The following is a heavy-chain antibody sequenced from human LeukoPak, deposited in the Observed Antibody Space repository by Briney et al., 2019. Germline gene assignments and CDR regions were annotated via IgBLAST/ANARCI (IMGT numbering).Heavy chain of an antibody. D-gene: IGHD7-27*01. J-gene: IGHJ6*03. CDR1: GYTLTELP. V-gene: IGHV1-24*01. CDR2: FDPEDGET. CDR3: ATDRFHWGSRLPGKYYYYYMDV. Sequence: ASVKVSCKVSGYTLTELPMHWVRQAPGKGLEWMGGFDPEDGETIYAQKFQGRVTMTEDTSTDTAYMELSSLRSEDTAVYYCATDRFHWGSRLPGKYYYYYMDVWGKGTTVTVSS.